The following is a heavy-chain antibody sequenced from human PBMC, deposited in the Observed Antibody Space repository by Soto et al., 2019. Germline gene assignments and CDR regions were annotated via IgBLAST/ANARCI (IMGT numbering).Heavy chain of an antibody. CDR1: GYTFTSYV. Sequence: ASVKVSCKASGYTFTSYVISWVRQPPGQGLEWMGWISAYNGNTNYAQKLQGRVTMTTDTSTSTAYMELRSLRSDDTAVYYCARVVGSIAVAGTDAFGIWGQGTMVTVSS. V-gene: IGHV1-18*01. CDR3: ARVVGSIAVAGTDAFGI. J-gene: IGHJ3*02. CDR2: ISAYNGNT. D-gene: IGHD6-19*01.